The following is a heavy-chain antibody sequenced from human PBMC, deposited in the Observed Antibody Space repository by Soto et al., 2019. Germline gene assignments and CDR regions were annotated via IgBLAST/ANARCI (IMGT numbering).Heavy chain of an antibody. D-gene: IGHD4-17*01. Sequence: PSETLSLTCTVSGGSISSSSYYWGWIRQPPGKGLEWIGSIYYSGSTYYNPSLKSRVTISVDTSKNQFSLKLSSVTAADTAVYYCARPDYGDYGMDVWGQGTTVTVSS. CDR1: GGSISSSSYY. J-gene: IGHJ6*02. CDR2: IYYSGST. V-gene: IGHV4-39*01. CDR3: ARPDYGDYGMDV.